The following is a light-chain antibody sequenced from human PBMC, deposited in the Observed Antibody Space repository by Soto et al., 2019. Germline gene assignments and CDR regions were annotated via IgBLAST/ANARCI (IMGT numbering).Light chain of an antibody. CDR3: QQYHNWPLT. CDR1: QTVSTN. J-gene: IGKJ4*01. Sequence: EILMTQSPATLSASPGESATLSCRASQTVSTNLAWYQQKPGQGPRLLIYGASTRATGIPARFSGSGSGTEFTLTISSLQSEDFAVYYCQQYHNWPLTFGGGTKVEIK. V-gene: IGKV3-15*01. CDR2: GAS.